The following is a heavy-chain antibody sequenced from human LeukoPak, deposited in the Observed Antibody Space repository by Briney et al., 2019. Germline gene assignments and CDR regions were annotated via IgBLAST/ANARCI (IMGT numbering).Heavy chain of an antibody. V-gene: IGHV3-21*01. CDR1: GFTFSSYS. CDR2: ISSSSSYI. D-gene: IGHD3-3*01. J-gene: IGHJ4*02. Sequence: PGGSLRLSCAASGFTFSSYSMNWVRQAPGKGLEWVSSISSSSSYIYYADSVKGRFTISRDNAKNSLYLQMNSLRAEDTAVYYCARERRVDDFWSGYSLRYYFDYWGQGTLVTVSS. CDR3: ARERRVDDFWSGYSLRYYFDY.